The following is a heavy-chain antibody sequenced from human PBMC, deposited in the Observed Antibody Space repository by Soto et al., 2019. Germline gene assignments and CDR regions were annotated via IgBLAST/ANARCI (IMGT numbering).Heavy chain of an antibody. CDR2: ISGSGGST. V-gene: IGHV3-23*01. Sequence: GGFLRLSCATSGFTFSSYAMSWVRQAPGKGLEWVSTISGSGGSTNYADSVKGRFTISRDNSKNTLYLQMNSLRAEDTAVYYCAKDEGGYCSGGSCYPDYWGQGTLVTVSS. CDR1: GFTFSSYA. CDR3: AKDEGGYCSGGSCYPDY. D-gene: IGHD2-15*01. J-gene: IGHJ4*02.